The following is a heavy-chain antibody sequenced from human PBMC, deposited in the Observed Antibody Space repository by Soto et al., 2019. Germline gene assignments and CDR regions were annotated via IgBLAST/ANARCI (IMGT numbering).Heavy chain of an antibody. CDR3: AATERPITGTTGYFDY. CDR1: GFTFTSSA. Sequence: SVKVSCKASGFTFTSSAMQWVRQARGQRLEWIGWIVVGSGNTNYAQKFQERVTITRDMSTSTAYMELSSLRSEDTAVYYCAATERPITGTTGYFDYWGQGTLVTVSS. V-gene: IGHV1-58*02. CDR2: IVVGSGNT. D-gene: IGHD1-20*01. J-gene: IGHJ4*02.